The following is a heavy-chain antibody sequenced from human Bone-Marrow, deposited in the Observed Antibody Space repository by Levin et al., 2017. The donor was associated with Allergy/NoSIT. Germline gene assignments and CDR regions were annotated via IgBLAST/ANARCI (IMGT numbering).Heavy chain of an antibody. D-gene: IGHD3-10*01. CDR2: IIPILGIA. CDR1: GGTFSSYA. Sequence: KISCKASGGTFSSYAISWVRQAPGQGLEWMGRIIPILGIANYAQKFQGRVTITADKSTSTAYMELSSLRSEDTAVYYCARDPMVRYDAFDIWGQGTMVTVSS. J-gene: IGHJ3*02. CDR3: ARDPMVRYDAFDI. V-gene: IGHV1-69*04.